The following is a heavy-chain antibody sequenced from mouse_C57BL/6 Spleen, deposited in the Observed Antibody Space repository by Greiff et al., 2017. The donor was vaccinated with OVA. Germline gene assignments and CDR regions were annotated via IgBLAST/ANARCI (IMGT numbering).Heavy chain of an antibody. CDR3: ARLDYYGSSPWFAY. CDR2: IDPSDSYT. J-gene: IGHJ3*01. V-gene: IGHV1-69*01. CDR1: GYTFTSYW. D-gene: IGHD1-1*01. Sequence: QVQLQQPGAELVMPGASVKLSCKASGYTFTSYWMHWVKQRPGQGLEWIGEIDPSDSYTNYNQKFKGKSTLTVDKSSSTAYVQLSSLTSEDSAVYYCARLDYYGSSPWFAYWGQGTLVTVSA.